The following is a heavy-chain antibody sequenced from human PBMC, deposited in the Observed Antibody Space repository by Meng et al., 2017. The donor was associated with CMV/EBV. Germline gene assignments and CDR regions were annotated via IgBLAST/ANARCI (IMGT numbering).Heavy chain of an antibody. CDR2: IYYSGST. Sequence: GSLRLSCTVSGGSVSSGSYYWSWIRQPPGKGLEWIGYIYYSGSTNYNPSLKSRVTISVDTSKNQFSLKLSSVTAADTAVYYCARAGVYCSSTSCHRYYGMDVWGQGTTVTVSS. D-gene: IGHD2-2*01. V-gene: IGHV4-61*01. J-gene: IGHJ6*02. CDR3: ARAGVYCSSTSCHRYYGMDV. CDR1: GGSVSSGSYY.